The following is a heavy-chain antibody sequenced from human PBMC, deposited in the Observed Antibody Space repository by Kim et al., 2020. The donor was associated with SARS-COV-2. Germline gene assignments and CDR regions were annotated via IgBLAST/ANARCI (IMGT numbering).Heavy chain of an antibody. D-gene: IGHD6-19*01. J-gene: IGHJ6*02. Sequence: VKGRFTISRDNAKNSLYLQMTSLRAEDTAVYYCARGWYSSGPGDYGMDVWGQGTTVTVSS. CDR3: ARGWYSSGPGDYGMDV. V-gene: IGHV3-11*06.